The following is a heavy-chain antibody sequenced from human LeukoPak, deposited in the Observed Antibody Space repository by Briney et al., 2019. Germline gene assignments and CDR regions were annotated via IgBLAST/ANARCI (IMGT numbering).Heavy chain of an antibody. V-gene: IGHV3-21*01. CDR3: AGGSSTDSYYFDY. D-gene: IGHD2-2*01. Sequence: GGSLRLSCAASGFTFRYCRMNWVRQAPGKGLEWISSISSSSHFIYYADSVKGRFTISRDNAQNSVYLQMNGLRAEDTAVYFCAGGSSTDSYYFDYWGQGTLVTVSS. CDR1: GFTFRYCR. CDR2: ISSSSHFI. J-gene: IGHJ4*02.